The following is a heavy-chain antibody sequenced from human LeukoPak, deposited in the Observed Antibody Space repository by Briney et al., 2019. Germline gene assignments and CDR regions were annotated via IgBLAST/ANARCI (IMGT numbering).Heavy chain of an antibody. J-gene: IGHJ4*02. V-gene: IGHV3-74*01. D-gene: IGHD1-26*01. CDR3: ASSRYSGSYFDY. CDR2: INSDGSNT. CDR1: GFTFSSYW. Sequence: GGSLRLSCAASGFTFSSYWMHWVRQAPGKGLVWVSRINSDGSNTTYADSVKGRFTMSRDNAKNTLYLQMNSLRAEDTAVYYCASSRYSGSYFDYWGQGTLVTVSS.